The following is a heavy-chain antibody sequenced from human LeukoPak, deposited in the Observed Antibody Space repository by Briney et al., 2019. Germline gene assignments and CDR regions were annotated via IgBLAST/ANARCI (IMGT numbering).Heavy chain of an antibody. D-gene: IGHD5-18*01. Sequence: SETLSLTCAVYGGSFSGYYWSWIRQPPGKGLEWIGEINHSGSTNYNPSLKSRVTISVDTSKNQFSLKLSSVTAADTAVYYCARTLNTAMATNFDYWGQGTLVTVSS. CDR2: INHSGST. V-gene: IGHV4-34*01. CDR1: GGSFSGYY. CDR3: ARTLNTAMATNFDY. J-gene: IGHJ4*02.